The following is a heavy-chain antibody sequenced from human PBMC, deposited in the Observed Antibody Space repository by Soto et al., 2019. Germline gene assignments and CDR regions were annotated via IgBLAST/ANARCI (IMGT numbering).Heavy chain of an antibody. CDR1: GYSFTSYW. D-gene: IGHD1-20*01. CDR3: ARQKYNWNQGWVPYYGMDV. J-gene: IGHJ6*02. CDR2: IYPGDSDT. V-gene: IGHV5-51*01. Sequence: EVQLVQSGAEVKKPGESLKISCKGSGYSFTSYWIGWVRQMPGKGLEWMGIIYPGDSDTRYSPSFQGQVTISADKSISTAYLQWSSLKASDTAMYYCARQKYNWNQGWVPYYGMDVWGQGTTVTVSS.